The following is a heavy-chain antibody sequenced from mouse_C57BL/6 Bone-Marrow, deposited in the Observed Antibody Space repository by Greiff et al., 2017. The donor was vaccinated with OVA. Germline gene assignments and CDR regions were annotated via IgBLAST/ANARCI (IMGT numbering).Heavy chain of an antibody. CDR2: ISSGSSTI. J-gene: IGHJ1*03. CDR1: GFTFSDYG. V-gene: IGHV5-17*01. CDR3: SRRSYGSSHWYFDV. Sequence: EVHLVESGGGLVKPGGSLKLSCAASGFTFSDYGMHWVRQAPEKGLEWVAYISSGSSTIYYADTVKGRFTISRDNAKNTLFLQMTSLRSEDTAMYYCSRRSYGSSHWYFDVWGTGTTVTVSS. D-gene: IGHD1-1*01.